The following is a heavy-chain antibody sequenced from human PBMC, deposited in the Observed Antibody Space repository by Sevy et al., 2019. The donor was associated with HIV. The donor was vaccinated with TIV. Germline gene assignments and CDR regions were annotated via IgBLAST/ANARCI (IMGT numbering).Heavy chain of an antibody. D-gene: IGHD3-16*01. V-gene: IGHV3-23*01. CDR3: GGEGCTKLHEY. J-gene: IGHJ4*02. CDR2: LSFGCGEI. CDR1: GFTFSKYS. Sequence: GGSLRLSCAASGFTFSKYSMSWVRQPPGKGLEWVSTLSFGCGEINYADSVKGRFTISRDNSKSSVYLQMNNLGLEDTAAYYVGGEGCTKLHEYWGQGTLVTVSS.